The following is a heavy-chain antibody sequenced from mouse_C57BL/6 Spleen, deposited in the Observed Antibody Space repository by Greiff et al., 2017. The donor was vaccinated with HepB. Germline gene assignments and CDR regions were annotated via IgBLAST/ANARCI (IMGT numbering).Heavy chain of an antibody. CDR1: GYTFTDYN. J-gene: IGHJ3*01. CDR2: INPNNGGT. D-gene: IGHD2-2*01. V-gene: IGHV1-18*01. CDR3: ARSDYGYDRGFAY. Sequence: EVHLVESGPELVKPGASVKIPCKASGYTFTDYNMDWVKQSHGKSLEWIGDINPNNGGTIYNQKFKGKATLTVDKSSSTAYMELRSLTSEDTAVYYCARSDYGYDRGFAYWGQGTLVTVSA.